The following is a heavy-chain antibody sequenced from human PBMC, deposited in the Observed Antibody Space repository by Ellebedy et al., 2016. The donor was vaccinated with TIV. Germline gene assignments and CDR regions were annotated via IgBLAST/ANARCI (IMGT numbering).Heavy chain of an antibody. CDR1: GFTFSSTA. J-gene: IGHJ5*02. D-gene: IGHD5-24*01. V-gene: IGHV3-73*01. CDR3: TRHVEMSHP. Sequence: PGGSLRLSCAPPGFTFSSTAIHWVRQPSVKGLEWVCRIRIKATSYATAYAASVKGRFTISRADSKNTAYLQMNSLKTEDTAVYYCTRHVEMSHPWGQGTLVTVSS. CDR2: IRIKATSYAT.